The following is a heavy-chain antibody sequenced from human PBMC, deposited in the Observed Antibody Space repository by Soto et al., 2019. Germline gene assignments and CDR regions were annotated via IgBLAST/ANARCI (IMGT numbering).Heavy chain of an antibody. CDR3: ARVLFGYVDXLDS. D-gene: IGHD5-12*01. J-gene: IGHJ5*01. CDR2: ISDDGRDK. Sequence: GGSLRLSCAASGFTFTSYGMHWVRQAPGKGLEWVAFISDDGRDKYYTDSVKGRFTIARDNSKSTLTLQMNSLRSEDTAIYYCARVLFGYVDXLDSWGQGTLVTVSS. V-gene: IGHV3-30*03. CDR1: GFTFTSYG.